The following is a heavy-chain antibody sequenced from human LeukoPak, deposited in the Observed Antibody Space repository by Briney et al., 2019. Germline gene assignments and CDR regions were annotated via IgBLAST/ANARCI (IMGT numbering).Heavy chain of an antibody. CDR3: ASAPYYYDSSGYYYYFDY. Sequence: GGSLRLSCAASGFTFGSYSMNWVRQAPGKGLEWVSYISSSSSTIYYADSVKGRFTISRDNAKNSLYLQMNSLRAEDTAVYYCASAPYYYDSSGYYYYFDYGGEGTLVTVSS. CDR1: GFTFGSYS. V-gene: IGHV3-48*01. J-gene: IGHJ4*02. CDR2: ISSSSSTI. D-gene: IGHD3-22*01.